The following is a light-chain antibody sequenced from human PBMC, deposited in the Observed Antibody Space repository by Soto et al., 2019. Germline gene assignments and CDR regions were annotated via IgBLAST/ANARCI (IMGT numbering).Light chain of an antibody. CDR2: SNN. CDR3: AAWDDSLNGYV. J-gene: IGLJ1*01. V-gene: IGLV1-44*01. CDR1: SSNIGSNT. Sequence: QSVLTQPHSASGTPGQRVTISCSGSSSNIGSNTVNWYQQLPGTAPKLLIYSNNQRPSGVPDRFSGSKSGTSASLAISGLQSEDEADYYCAAWDDSLNGYVFGTGTKLTVL.